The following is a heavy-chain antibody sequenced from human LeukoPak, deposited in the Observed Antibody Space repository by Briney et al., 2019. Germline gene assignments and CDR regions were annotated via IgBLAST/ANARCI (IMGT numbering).Heavy chain of an antibody. Sequence: SETLSLTCAVSGVSISDYYWSWIRQCPGKGLEWIGEISPGGYTNYNPSRKGRVIISEDPSESHLSLRLGSVTAADTAIYYCARIRCGHGHHMCYNHWAQGTLVTVSS. J-gene: IGHJ5*02. CDR3: ARIRCGHGHHMCYNH. V-gene: IGHV4-34*01. CDR1: GVSISDYY. CDR2: ISPGGYT. D-gene: IGHD2-21*01.